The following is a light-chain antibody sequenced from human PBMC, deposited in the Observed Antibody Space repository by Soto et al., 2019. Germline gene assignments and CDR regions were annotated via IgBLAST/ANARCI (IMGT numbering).Light chain of an antibody. J-gene: IGKJ4*01. CDR1: PGIGNA. CDR3: QQSYSTLLT. CDR2: GAS. V-gene: IGKV1-39*01. Sequence: IQMTPSPSSLSASAADIAKISCHSTPGIGNALGWYQQKPGKPPKVLIYGASNLQSGVPSRFSGSGSGTDFTLTISSLQPEDFATYYCQQSYSTLLTFGGGTKVDIK.